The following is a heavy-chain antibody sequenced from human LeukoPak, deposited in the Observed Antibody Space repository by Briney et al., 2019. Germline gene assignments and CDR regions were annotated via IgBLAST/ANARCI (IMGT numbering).Heavy chain of an antibody. Sequence: SETLSLTCTVSGGSISSYYWSWIRQPAGKGLEWIGRIYTSGSTNYNPSLKSRVTMSVGTSKNQFSLKLSSVTAADTAVYYCARDRGGGCSSTSCYYLLGHTDYGMDVWGQGTTVTVSS. CDR1: GGSISSYY. V-gene: IGHV4-4*07. J-gene: IGHJ6*02. D-gene: IGHD2-2*01. CDR2: IYTSGST. CDR3: ARDRGGGCSSTSCYYLLGHTDYGMDV.